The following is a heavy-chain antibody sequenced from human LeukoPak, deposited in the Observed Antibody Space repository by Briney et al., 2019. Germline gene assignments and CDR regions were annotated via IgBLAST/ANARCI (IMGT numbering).Heavy chain of an antibody. CDR3: ARFYDSQSPVITSAFDI. CDR2: ISYDGSNK. Sequence: PGGSLRLSCAACGFTFSSYAMHWVRQAPGKGLEWVAVISYDGSNKYYADSVKGRFTISRDNSKNTLYLRMNSLRAEDTAVYYCARFYDSQSPVITSAFDIWGQGTMVTVSS. D-gene: IGHD3-22*01. CDR1: GFTFSSYA. J-gene: IGHJ3*02. V-gene: IGHV3-30-3*01.